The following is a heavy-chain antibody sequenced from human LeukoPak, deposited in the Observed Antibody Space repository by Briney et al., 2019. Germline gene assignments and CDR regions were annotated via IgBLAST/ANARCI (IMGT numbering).Heavy chain of an antibody. CDR2: ISYDGSNK. V-gene: IGHV3-30*03. CDR3: ASDGELAPPDI. Sequence: PGRSLRLSCAASGFTFSSYGMHWVRQAPGKGLEWVAVISYDGSNKYYADSVKGRFTISRDNSKDTLYLQMNSLRAEDTAVYYCASDGELAPPDIWGQGTIVTVSS. CDR1: GFTFSSYG. D-gene: IGHD1-26*01. J-gene: IGHJ3*02.